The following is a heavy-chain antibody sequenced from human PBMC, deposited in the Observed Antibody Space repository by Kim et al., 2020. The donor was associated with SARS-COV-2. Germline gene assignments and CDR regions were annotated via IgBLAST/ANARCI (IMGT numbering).Heavy chain of an antibody. CDR3: ARRYSNYYGMDV. Sequence: RYSPSFQGQVTISADKSISTAYLQWSSLMASDTAMYYCARRYSNYYGMDVWGQGTTVTVSS. J-gene: IGHJ6*02. V-gene: IGHV5-51*01. D-gene: IGHD5-12*01.